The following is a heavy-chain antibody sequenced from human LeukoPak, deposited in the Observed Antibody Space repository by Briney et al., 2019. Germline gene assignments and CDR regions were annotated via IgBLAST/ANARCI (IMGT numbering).Heavy chain of an antibody. Sequence: GSSVKVSCKASGGTFSSYAISWVRQAPGQGLEWMGRIIPIFGTANYAQKFQGRVTITTDESTSTAYMELSSLRSEDTAVYYCASGSYYDFWSGYSRYSYYYMDVWGKGTTVTVSS. V-gene: IGHV1-69*05. CDR2: IIPIFGTA. J-gene: IGHJ6*03. CDR1: GGTFSSYA. CDR3: ASGSYYDFWSGYSRYSYYYMDV. D-gene: IGHD3-3*01.